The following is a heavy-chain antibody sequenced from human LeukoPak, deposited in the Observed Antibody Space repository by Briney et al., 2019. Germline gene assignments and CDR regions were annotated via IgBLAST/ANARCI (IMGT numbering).Heavy chain of an antibody. J-gene: IGHJ3*02. D-gene: IGHD2-2*01. Sequence: PSETLSLTCTVSGGSISSSSYYWGWIRQPPGKGLEWVGTIYYSGSTCYNPSLKSRVTISVDTSKNQFSLKLSSVTAADTAVYYCASRPVIYCSSTSCYAGAFDIWGQGTMVTVSS. CDR2: IYYSGST. V-gene: IGHV4-39*01. CDR1: GGSISSSSYY. CDR3: ASRPVIYCSSTSCYAGAFDI.